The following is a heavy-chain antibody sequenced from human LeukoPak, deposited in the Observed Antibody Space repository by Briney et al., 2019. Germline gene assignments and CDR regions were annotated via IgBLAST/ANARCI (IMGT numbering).Heavy chain of an antibody. V-gene: IGHV3-23*01. CDR3: AKDRAVAGTNYFDY. Sequence: GGSLRLSCAASGFTFSSYAMSWVRRAPGKGLEWVSAISGRGGSTYYADSVKGRFTISRDNSKNTLYLQMNSLRAEDTAVYYCAKDRAVAGTNYFDYWGQGILVTVSS. CDR1: GFTFSSYA. J-gene: IGHJ4*02. D-gene: IGHD6-19*01. CDR2: ISGRGGST.